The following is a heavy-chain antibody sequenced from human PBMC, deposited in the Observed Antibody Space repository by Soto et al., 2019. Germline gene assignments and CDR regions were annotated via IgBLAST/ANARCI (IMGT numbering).Heavy chain of an antibody. D-gene: IGHD3-22*01. Sequence: GASVKVSCKASGGSFTNYAISWVRQAPGPGLEWVGGIIPLYATANYAQKFQGRVTITADESTSTAYMELSSLRSEDTAVYYCARDVGTYYYDSSIYLRAGYFDLWGRGTLVTVSS. CDR2: IIPLYATA. CDR1: GGSFTNYA. CDR3: ARDVGTYYYDSSIYLRAGYFDL. J-gene: IGHJ2*01. V-gene: IGHV1-69*13.